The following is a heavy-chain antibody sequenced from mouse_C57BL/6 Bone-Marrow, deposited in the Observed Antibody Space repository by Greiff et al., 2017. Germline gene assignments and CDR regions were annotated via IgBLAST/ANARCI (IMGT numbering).Heavy chain of an antibody. V-gene: IGHV5-4*01. CDR2: ISDGGSYT. CDR1: GFTFSSYA. CDR3: ARENSNYLGQYYFDY. J-gene: IGHJ2*01. D-gene: IGHD2-5*01. Sequence: EVHLVESGGGLVKPGGSLKLSCAASGFTFSSYAMSWVRQTPEKRLEWVATISDGGSYTYYPDNVKGRFTISRDNAKNNLYLQMSHLKSEDTAMYYCARENSNYLGQYYFDYWGQGTTLTVSS.